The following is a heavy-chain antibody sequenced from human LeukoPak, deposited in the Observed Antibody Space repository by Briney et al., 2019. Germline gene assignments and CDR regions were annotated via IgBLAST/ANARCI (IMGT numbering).Heavy chain of an antibody. Sequence: KPSQTLSLTCVVSGISISSGGYSWSWIRQPPGKGLEWIGYIYYSGSTYYNPSLKSRVTISVDTSKNQFSLKLSSVTAADTAVYYCARERPPRGYSGYDGTGRLAFDIWGQGTMVTVSS. J-gene: IGHJ3*02. CDR3: ARERPPRGYSGYDGTGRLAFDI. V-gene: IGHV4-30-2*05. CDR1: GISISSGGYS. CDR2: IYYSGST. D-gene: IGHD5-12*01.